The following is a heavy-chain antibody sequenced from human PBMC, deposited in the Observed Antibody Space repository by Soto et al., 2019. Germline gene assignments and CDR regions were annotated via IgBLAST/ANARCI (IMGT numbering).Heavy chain of an antibody. CDR3: ARDGYCSSTSCYSEYGMDV. Sequence: QVQLVESGGGVVQPGRSLRLSCAASGFTFSSYGMHWVRQAPGKGLEWVAVIWYDGSNKYYADSVKGRFTISRDNSKNTLYLKMNSLRAEDTAVYYCARDGYCSSTSCYSEYGMDVWGQGTTVTVSS. CDR1: GFTFSSYG. CDR2: IWYDGSNK. V-gene: IGHV3-33*01. J-gene: IGHJ6*02. D-gene: IGHD2-2*03.